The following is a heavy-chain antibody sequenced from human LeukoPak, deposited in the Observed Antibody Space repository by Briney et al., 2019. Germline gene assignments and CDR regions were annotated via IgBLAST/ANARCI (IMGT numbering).Heavy chain of an antibody. CDR3: ARGRITIFGVVIPHFDN. J-gene: IGHJ4*02. CDR2: IDNSGNT. Sequence: SETLSLTCTVSRGSISSYYWSWIRQPPGKGLEWIGYIDNSGNTNSNPSLESRVTMSVDTSKNQFSLKLSSVIAADTAVYYCARGRITIFGVVIPHFDNWGQGTLVTVSS. V-gene: IGHV4-59*01. CDR1: RGSISSYY. D-gene: IGHD3-3*01.